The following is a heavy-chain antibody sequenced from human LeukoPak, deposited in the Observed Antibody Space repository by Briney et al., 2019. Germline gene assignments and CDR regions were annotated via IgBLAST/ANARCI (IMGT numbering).Heavy chain of an antibody. V-gene: IGHV4-59*01. CDR2: MHYAGNT. J-gene: IGHJ4*02. CDR1: GGSISHYY. CDR3: ARRPTTSYFDF. D-gene: IGHD1-7*01. Sequence: SETLSLTCSVSGGSISHYYWSWIRQPPGKRLEWIGYMHYAGNTNYNPSLENRVTISVDTSKNQFSLRLSSVTAADTAVYYCARRPTTSYFDFWAQGTLVTVSS.